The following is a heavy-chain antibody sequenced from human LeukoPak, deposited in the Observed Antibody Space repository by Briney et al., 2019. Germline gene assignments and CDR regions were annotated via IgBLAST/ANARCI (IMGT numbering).Heavy chain of an antibody. CDR3: AKDVRFLEWLLSY. CDR1: GFTFSSYG. D-gene: IGHD3-3*01. V-gene: IGHV3-30*18. CDR2: ISYDGSNK. J-gene: IGHJ4*02. Sequence: GRCLRPSCAASGFTFSSYGMHWVRQAPGKGLEWVAVISYDGSNKYYADSVKGRFTISRDNSKNTLYLQMNSLRAEDTAVYYCAKDVRFLEWLLSYWGQGTLVTVSS.